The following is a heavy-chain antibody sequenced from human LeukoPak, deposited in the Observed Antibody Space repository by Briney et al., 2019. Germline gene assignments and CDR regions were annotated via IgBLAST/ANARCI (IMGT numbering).Heavy chain of an antibody. CDR2: INHSGST. V-gene: IGHV4-34*01. D-gene: IGHD3-9*01. CDR3: ARGHDILTGHNWFDP. J-gene: IGHJ5*02. CDR1: GGSFSGYY. Sequence: SETLSLTCAVYGGSFSGYYWSWIRQPPGKGLEWIGEINHSGSTNYNPSLKSRVTISVDTSKNQFSLKLSSVTAADTAVYYCARGHDILTGHNWFDPWGQGTLVTVSS.